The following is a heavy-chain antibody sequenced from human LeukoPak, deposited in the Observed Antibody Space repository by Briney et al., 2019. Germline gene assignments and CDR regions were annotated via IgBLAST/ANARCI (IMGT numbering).Heavy chain of an antibody. CDR2: ISSSSSYI. J-gene: IGHJ4*02. Sequence: GGSLRLSCAASGFTFSGYTMNWVRQAPGKGLEWVSSISSSSSYIYYADSVKGRFTISRDNAKNSLYLQMNSLRAEDTAVYYCARKADIVVVPAAIDFDYWGQGTLVTVSS. D-gene: IGHD2-2*01. CDR1: GFTFSGYT. CDR3: ARKADIVVVPAAIDFDY. V-gene: IGHV3-21*01.